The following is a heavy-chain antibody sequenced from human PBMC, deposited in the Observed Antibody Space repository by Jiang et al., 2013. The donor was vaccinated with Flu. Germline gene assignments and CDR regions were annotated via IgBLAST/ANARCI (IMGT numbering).Heavy chain of an antibody. J-gene: IGHJ4*02. CDR3: ARRVGGSYWFDY. CDR2: IYYSGST. D-gene: IGHD1-26*01. CDR1: GGSISSYY. Sequence: GPGLVKPSETLSLTCTVSGGSISSYYWSWIRQPPGKGLEWIGYIYYSGSTNYNPSLKSRVTISVDTSKNQFSLKLSSVTAADTAVYYCARRVGGSYWFDYWGQGTLVTVSS. V-gene: IGHV4-59*08.